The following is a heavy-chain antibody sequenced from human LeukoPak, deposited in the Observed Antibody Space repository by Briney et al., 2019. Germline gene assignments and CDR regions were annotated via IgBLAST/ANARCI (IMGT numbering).Heavy chain of an antibody. D-gene: IGHD5-18*01. Sequence: SETLSLTCAVYGGSFSGYYWSWIRQPPGKGLEWIGEINHSGSTNYNPSLKSRVTISVDTSKNQFSLKLSSVTAADTAVYYCAAVRSYSYGFPDYWGQGILVTVSS. J-gene: IGHJ4*02. CDR1: GGSFSGYY. V-gene: IGHV4-34*01. CDR3: AAVRSYSYGFPDY. CDR2: INHSGST.